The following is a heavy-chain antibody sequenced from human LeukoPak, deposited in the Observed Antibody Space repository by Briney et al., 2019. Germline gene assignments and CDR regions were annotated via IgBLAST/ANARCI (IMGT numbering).Heavy chain of an antibody. V-gene: IGHV4-59*01. J-gene: IGHJ4*02. CDR1: GGSISNYY. Sequence: SETLSLTCTVSGGSISNYYWSWIRQPPGKGLEWIGYFFYSGSTNYNPSLKSRVTISVDTSKNQFSLKLTSVTAADTAVYYCARGICTNGVCSFHPCGYWGQGTLVTVSS. D-gene: IGHD2-8*01. CDR3: ARGICTNGVCSFHPCGY. CDR2: FFYSGST.